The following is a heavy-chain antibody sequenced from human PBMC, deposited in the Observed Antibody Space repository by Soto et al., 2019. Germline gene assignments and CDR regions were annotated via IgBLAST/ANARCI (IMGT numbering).Heavy chain of an antibody. D-gene: IGHD6-13*01. CDR2: TYYRSKWYN. CDR3: ARAFPGAAAALRELYYFDY. Sequence: SQTLSLTCAISGDSVSSNSAAWNWIRQSPSRGLEWLGRTYYRSKWYNDYAVSVKSRITINPDTSKNQFSLQLNSVTPEDTAVYYCARAFPGAAAALRELYYFDYWGQGTLVTVSS. J-gene: IGHJ4*02. CDR1: GDSVSSNSAA. V-gene: IGHV6-1*01.